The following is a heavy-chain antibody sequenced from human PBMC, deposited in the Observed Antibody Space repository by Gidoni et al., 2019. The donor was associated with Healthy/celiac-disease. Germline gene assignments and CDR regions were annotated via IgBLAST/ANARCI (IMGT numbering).Heavy chain of an antibody. Sequence: EVQLLESGGGLVQPGGSLRLSCAASGFTFSSYAMSWVRQAPGKGLEWVSAISGSGGSTYYADSVKGRFTISRDNSKNTLYLQMNSLRAEDTAVYYCAKDVTMVRGVIGNFDYWGQGTLVTVSS. CDR1: GFTFSSYA. CDR3: AKDVTMVRGVIGNFDY. D-gene: IGHD3-10*01. J-gene: IGHJ4*02. V-gene: IGHV3-23*01. CDR2: ISGSGGST.